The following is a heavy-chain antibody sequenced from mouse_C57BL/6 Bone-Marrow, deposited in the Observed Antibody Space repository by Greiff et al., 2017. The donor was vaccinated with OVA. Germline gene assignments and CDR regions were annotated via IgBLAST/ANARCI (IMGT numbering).Heavy chain of an antibody. CDR1: GFTFSSYA. CDR2: ISSGGDYI. J-gene: IGHJ4*01. V-gene: IGHV5-9-1*02. CDR3: TRDCYYAMDY. Sequence: DVHLVESGDGLVKPGGSLKLSCAASGFTFSSYAMSWVRQTPEKRLEWVAYISSGGDYIYYADTVKGRFTISRDNARNTLYLQMSRLKSEDTAMYYCTRDCYYAMDYWGQGTSVTVSS.